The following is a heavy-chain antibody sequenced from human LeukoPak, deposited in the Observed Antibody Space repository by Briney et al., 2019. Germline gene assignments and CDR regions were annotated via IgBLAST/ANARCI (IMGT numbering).Heavy chain of an antibody. Sequence: PGGSLRLSCAASGFTFSSYSMSWVRQAPGKGLEWVANIKQDGSEKYYVDSVKGRFTISRDNAKNSLYLQMNSLRAEDTAVYYCASLMVRGVIWIDFWGQGTLVTVSS. CDR2: IKQDGSEK. J-gene: IGHJ4*02. CDR3: ASLMVRGVIWIDF. D-gene: IGHD3-10*01. CDR1: GFTFSSYS. V-gene: IGHV3-7*03.